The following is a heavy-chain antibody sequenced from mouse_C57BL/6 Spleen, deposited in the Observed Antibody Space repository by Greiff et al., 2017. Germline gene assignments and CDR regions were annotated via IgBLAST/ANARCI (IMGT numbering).Heavy chain of an antibody. CDR3: ARSEPQTGRDY. Sequence: VQLQQPGAELVMPGASVKLSCKASGYTFTSYWMHWVKQRPGQGLEWIGEIDPSDSYTTYNQKFKGKSTLTVDKSSSTAYLQLSSLTSEDSAVYYCARSEPQTGRDYWGQGTTLTVAS. D-gene: IGHD4-1*01. V-gene: IGHV1-69*01. J-gene: IGHJ2*01. CDR1: GYTFTSYW. CDR2: IDPSDSYT.